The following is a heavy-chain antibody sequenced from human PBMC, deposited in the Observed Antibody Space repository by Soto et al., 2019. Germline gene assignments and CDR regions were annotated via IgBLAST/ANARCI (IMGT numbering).Heavy chain of an antibody. CDR2: INAGNGNT. J-gene: IGHJ5*02. CDR1: GCTFTSYA. D-gene: IGHD2-15*01. Sequence: ASVKVSCKASGCTFTSYAMHWVRQAPGQRLEWMGWINAGNGNTKYSQKFQGRVTITRDTSASTAYMELSSLRSEDTAVYYCARAESHFAVVADTYWFDPWGQGTLVTVSS. V-gene: IGHV1-3*01. CDR3: ARAESHFAVVADTYWFDP.